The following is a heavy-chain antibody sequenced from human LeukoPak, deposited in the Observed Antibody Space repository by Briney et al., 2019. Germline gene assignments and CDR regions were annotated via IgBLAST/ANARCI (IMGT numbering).Heavy chain of an antibody. J-gene: IGHJ3*01. V-gene: IGHV4-39*01. Sequence: SETLSLTCTVSGGSISNTIYYWGWIRQPPGKGLEWIGTAYYTGSTYYNPSLKSRVTISVGTSQNQFSLKLSSVTASDTAVYYCARHGYGDYVVAFDVWGQGTTVTVSS. CDR2: AYYTGST. CDR1: GGSISNTIYY. CDR3: ARHGYGDYVVAFDV. D-gene: IGHD4-17*01.